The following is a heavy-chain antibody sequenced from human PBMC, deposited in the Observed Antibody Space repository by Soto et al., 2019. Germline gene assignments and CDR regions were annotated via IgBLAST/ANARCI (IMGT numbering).Heavy chain of an antibody. CDR2: ISSSSI. CDR3: ARDVYQLPLTVFDY. Sequence: GGSLRLSCAASGFTFSSYSMHWVRQAPGKGPEWVSYISSSSIYYADSVKGRFTVSRDNAKNSLYLQMNSLRAEDTAVYYCARDVYQLPLTVFDYWGQGALVTVSS. D-gene: IGHD2-2*02. V-gene: IGHV3-48*01. J-gene: IGHJ4*02. CDR1: GFTFSSYS.